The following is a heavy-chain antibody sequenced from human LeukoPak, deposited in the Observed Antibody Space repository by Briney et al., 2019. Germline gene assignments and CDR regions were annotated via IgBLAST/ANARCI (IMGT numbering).Heavy chain of an antibody. CDR1: GGTFSSYA. CDR3: ARVGVGAKVAFDM. D-gene: IGHD1-26*01. J-gene: IGHJ3*02. V-gene: IGHV1-69*13. Sequence: SVKVSCKASGGTFSSYAISWVRQAPGQGLEWMGGIIPIFGTANYAQKFQGRVTITADESTSTAYMELGSLRSEDTAVYYCARVGVGAKVAFDMWGQGTMVTVSS. CDR2: IIPIFGTA.